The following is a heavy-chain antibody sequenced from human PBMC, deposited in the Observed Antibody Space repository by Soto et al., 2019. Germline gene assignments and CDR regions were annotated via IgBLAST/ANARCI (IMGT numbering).Heavy chain of an antibody. CDR2: MNPRSGGT. CDR1: GYTFTNYY. CDR3: ARDGVPAAIGGNWFDP. D-gene: IGHD2-2*02. J-gene: IGHJ5*02. V-gene: IGHV1-2*02. Sequence: ASVKVSCKASGYTFTNYYMHWVRQAPGQGLEWMGWMNPRSGGTKYAQAFQDRVTMTRDASISTAYMELSRLRSDDTAVYYCARDGVPAAIGGNWFDPWGQGTLVTVSS.